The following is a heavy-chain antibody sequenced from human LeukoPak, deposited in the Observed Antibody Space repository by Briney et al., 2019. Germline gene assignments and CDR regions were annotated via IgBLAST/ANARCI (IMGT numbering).Heavy chain of an antibody. D-gene: IGHD6-13*01. J-gene: IGHJ5*02. CDR1: GGSFSGYY. V-gene: IGHV4-34*01. CDR3: ARGRGSSWYWEPRFDP. CDR2: INHSGST. Sequence: SETLSLTCAVYGGSFSGYYWSWIRQPPGKGLEWIGEINHSGSTNYNPSLKSRVTISVDTSKNQFSLKLSPVTAADTAVYYCARGRGSSWYWEPRFDPWGQGTLVTVSS.